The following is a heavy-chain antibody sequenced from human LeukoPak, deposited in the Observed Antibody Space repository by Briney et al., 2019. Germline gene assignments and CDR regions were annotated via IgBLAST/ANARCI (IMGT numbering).Heavy chain of an antibody. CDR3: ARGYDSSGYFVVGGHHYFDY. CDR2: IYYSGST. D-gene: IGHD3-22*01. CDR1: GGSISGTSYY. Sequence: PSETLSPTCTVSGGSISGTSYYWGWIRQPPGKGLEWIGSIYYSGSTYYNPSLKSRVTISVDTSKNQFSLKLSSVTAADTAVYYCARGYDSSGYFVVGGHHYFDYWGQGTLVTVSS. V-gene: IGHV4-39*07. J-gene: IGHJ4*02.